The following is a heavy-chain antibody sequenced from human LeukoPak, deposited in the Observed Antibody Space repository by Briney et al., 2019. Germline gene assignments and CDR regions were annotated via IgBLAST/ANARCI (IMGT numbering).Heavy chain of an antibody. J-gene: IGHJ4*02. CDR1: GFTFSSYA. Sequence: GGSLRLSCAASGFTFSSYAMSWVRQAPGKGLDWVSAISGSGGSTYYADSVKGRSTISRDNSKNTLYLQMNSLRAEDTAVYYCAKIQASFYGGKARNYFDYWGQGTLVTVSS. D-gene: IGHD4-23*01. CDR3: AKIQASFYGGKARNYFDY. V-gene: IGHV3-23*01. CDR2: ISGSGGST.